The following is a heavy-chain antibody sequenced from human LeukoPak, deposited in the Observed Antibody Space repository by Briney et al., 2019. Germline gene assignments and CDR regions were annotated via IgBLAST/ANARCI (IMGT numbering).Heavy chain of an antibody. V-gene: IGHV4-39*01. Sequence: SETLSLTCTVSGGSISSSSYYWGWIRQPPGKGLEWIGSIYYSGSTYYNPSLKSRVTISVDTSKNQFSLKLSSVIAADTAVYYCARHPSHDSSGYSDYWGQGTLVTVSS. D-gene: IGHD3-22*01. CDR2: IYYSGST. CDR3: ARHPSHDSSGYSDY. CDR1: GGSISSSSYY. J-gene: IGHJ4*02.